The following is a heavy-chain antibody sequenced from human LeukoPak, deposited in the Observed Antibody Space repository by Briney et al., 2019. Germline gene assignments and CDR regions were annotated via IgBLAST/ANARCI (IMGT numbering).Heavy chain of an antibody. V-gene: IGHV3-30-3*01. Sequence: PGGSLRLSCAASGFTFSSYAMHWVRQAPGKGLGWVAVISYDGSNKYYADSVKGRFTISRDNSKNTLYLQMNSLRAEDTAVYYCARRSDSSGSLDYWGQGTLVTVSS. J-gene: IGHJ4*02. CDR1: GFTFSSYA. CDR2: ISYDGSNK. D-gene: IGHD3-22*01. CDR3: ARRSDSSGSLDY.